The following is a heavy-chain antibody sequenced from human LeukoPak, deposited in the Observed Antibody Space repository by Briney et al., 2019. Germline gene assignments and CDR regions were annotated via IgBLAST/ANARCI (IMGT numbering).Heavy chain of an antibody. CDR2: INHSGST. Sequence: SETLSLTCAVYGGSFSGYYWSWIRQPPGKGLEWIGEINHSGSTNYNPSLKSRVTISVDTSKNQFSLKLSSVTAADTAVYYCARGKSYDYVWGSYRYTYDYWGRGTLVTVSS. J-gene: IGHJ4*02. D-gene: IGHD3-16*02. V-gene: IGHV4-34*01. CDR1: GGSFSGYY. CDR3: ARGKSYDYVWGSYRYTYDY.